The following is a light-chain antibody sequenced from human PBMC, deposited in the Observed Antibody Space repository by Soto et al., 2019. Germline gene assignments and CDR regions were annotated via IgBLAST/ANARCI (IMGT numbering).Light chain of an antibody. CDR3: QQRSNWPPT. Sequence: EIVLTQSPATLSLSPGERATLSCRASQSVSSYLAWYQQKPGQAPRLLIYDASNRATGIPARFSGSGSGTDFTLTIGSLEPDDFAVYYWQQRSNWPPTFGQGTKLEIK. CDR2: DAS. J-gene: IGKJ2*01. V-gene: IGKV3-11*01. CDR1: QSVSSY.